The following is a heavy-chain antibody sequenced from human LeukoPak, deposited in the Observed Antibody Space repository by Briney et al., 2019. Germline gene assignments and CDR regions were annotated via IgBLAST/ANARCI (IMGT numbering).Heavy chain of an antibody. CDR1: GYIFTRYA. CDR3: ARMGKHIVVVFRDYGMDV. D-gene: IGHD2-21*01. Sequence: ASVTVSCKASGYIFTRYAMHWVRQAPGQRLEWMGWIYAGNGNTKYSQKFQDRAIITRDTSASTVYMELSSLRSEDTAVYFCARMGKHIVVVFRDYGMDVWGNGTTVTVSS. J-gene: IGHJ6*04. V-gene: IGHV1-3*01. CDR2: IYAGNGNT.